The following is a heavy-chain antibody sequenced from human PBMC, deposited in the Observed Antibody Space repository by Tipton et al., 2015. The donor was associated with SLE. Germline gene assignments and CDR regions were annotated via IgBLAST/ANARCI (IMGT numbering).Heavy chain of an antibody. V-gene: IGHV4-39*01. CDR2: IYSGRST. D-gene: IGHD1-26*01. J-gene: IGHJ4*02. Sequence: TLSLTCTVSGGSISSSSYSWAWIRQPPGKGLEWIGVIYSGRSTDYNPSLKTRVTISVDTSKNQFSLNLSSVTAADTAVYYCARRGGVAVGATTVEFDYWGQGTLVTVSS. CDR3: ARRGGVAVGATTVEFDY. CDR1: GGSISSSSYS.